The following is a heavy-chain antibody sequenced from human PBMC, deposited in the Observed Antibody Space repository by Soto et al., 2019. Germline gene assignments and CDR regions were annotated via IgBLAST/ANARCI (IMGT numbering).Heavy chain of an antibody. Sequence: GGSLRLSCAASGFTFSSYGMHWVRQAPGKGLEWVAVISYDGSNKYYADSVKGRFTISRDNSKNTLYLQMNSLRAEDTAVYYCEKIHFTNTIVVATPPWFDTWGQGTLVTVSS. J-gene: IGHJ5*02. D-gene: IGHD3-22*01. V-gene: IGHV3-30*18. CDR2: ISYDGSNK. CDR1: GFTFSSYG. CDR3: EKIHFTNTIVVATPPWFDT.